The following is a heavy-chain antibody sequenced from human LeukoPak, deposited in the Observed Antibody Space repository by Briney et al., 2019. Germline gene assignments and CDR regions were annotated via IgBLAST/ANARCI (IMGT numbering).Heavy chain of an antibody. D-gene: IGHD3-3*01. J-gene: IGHJ6*02. V-gene: IGHV3-23*01. Sequence: QSGGSLRLSCAASKFAFSSYAMSWVRQAPGKGLEWVSAISGGGGNTYYADSVKGRFTISRDNSKNTLYLQMNSLRAEDTAVYYCARQSKEITIFGVVINYYGMDVWGQGTTVTVSS. CDR3: ARQSKEITIFGVVINYYGMDV. CDR2: ISGGGGNT. CDR1: KFAFSSYA.